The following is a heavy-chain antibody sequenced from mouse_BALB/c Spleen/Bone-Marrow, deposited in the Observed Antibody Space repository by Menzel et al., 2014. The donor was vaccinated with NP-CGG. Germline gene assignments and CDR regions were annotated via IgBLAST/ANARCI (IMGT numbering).Heavy chain of an antibody. CDR2: ISSGGSYT. CDR3: TRDRGDY. J-gene: IGHJ4*01. Sequence: DVMLVESGGGLAKPGGSLKLSCAASGFIFSYYAMSWVRQSPEKRLEWVAEISSGGSYTYYPDTVTGRFTISRDNAKNTLYLEMSSLRSEDTAMYYCTRDRGDYRGQGTSVTVSS. CDR1: GFIFSYYA. D-gene: IGHD3-1*01. V-gene: IGHV5-9-4*01.